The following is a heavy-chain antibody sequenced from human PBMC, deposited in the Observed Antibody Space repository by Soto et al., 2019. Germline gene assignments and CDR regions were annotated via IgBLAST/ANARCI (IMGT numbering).Heavy chain of an antibody. Sequence: EVQLVESGGGLVQPGGSLRLSCAASGFTFTTCGMNWVRQAPGKGLEWVSYISSSSDAIYYADSVKGRFTISRDNVKNSLYLQMNSLRDEDTAVYYCARRPWYGGDYWGQGTLVTVSS. CDR2: ISSSSDAI. V-gene: IGHV3-48*02. J-gene: IGHJ4*02. CDR1: GFTFTTCG. CDR3: ARRPWYGGDY. D-gene: IGHD6-13*01.